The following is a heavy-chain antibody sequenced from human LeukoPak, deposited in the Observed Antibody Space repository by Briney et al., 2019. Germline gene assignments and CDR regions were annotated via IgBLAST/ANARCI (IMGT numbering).Heavy chain of an antibody. J-gene: IGHJ4*02. CDR3: ARDYVDDIPMIKDY. V-gene: IGHV1-46*01. D-gene: IGHD2-8*01. Sequence: ASVRVSCTASGCTFTSYHMHWVRQAPGQGLEWMGKINLSGGSTTYAQKFQGRVTMTRDTSTSTVYMELSSLRSEDTAVYYCARDYVDDIPMIKDYWGQGTLVTVSS. CDR1: GCTFTSYH. CDR2: INLSGGST.